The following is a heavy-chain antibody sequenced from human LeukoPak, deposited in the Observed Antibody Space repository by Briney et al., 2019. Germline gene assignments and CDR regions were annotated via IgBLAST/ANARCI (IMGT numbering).Heavy chain of an antibody. CDR1: GRSISSSSYY. Sequence: PAATLSPTCTVAGRSISSSSYYRGWLRQPPGKGLEWFGSIDYSGSTHYNPSLKSRVTISVDKSKNQFSLKLSSVTAADTAVYYWAGVFMYYDFWSGYYIWGQGTLVTVSS. J-gene: IGHJ4*02. CDR2: IDYSGST. D-gene: IGHD3-3*01. CDR3: AGVFMYYDFWSGYYI. V-gene: IGHV4-39*07.